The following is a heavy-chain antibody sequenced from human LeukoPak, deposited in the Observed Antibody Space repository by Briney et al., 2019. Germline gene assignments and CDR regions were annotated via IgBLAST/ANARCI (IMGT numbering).Heavy chain of an antibody. D-gene: IGHD3-22*01. CDR3: ARDRRYYDSSGYIRGFDY. J-gene: IGHJ4*02. V-gene: IGHV4-39*07. Sequence: SETLSLTCTVSGGSISSGSYYWGWIRQPPGKGLEWIGNIYYSGSTYYNPSLKSRVSISVDTSKNQFSLKLTSVTAADTAVYYCARDRRYYDSSGYIRGFDYWGQGTLVTVSS. CDR2: IYYSGST. CDR1: GGSISSGSYY.